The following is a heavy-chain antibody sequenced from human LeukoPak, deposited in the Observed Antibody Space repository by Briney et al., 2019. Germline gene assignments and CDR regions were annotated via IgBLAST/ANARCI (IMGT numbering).Heavy chain of an antibody. D-gene: IGHD6-13*01. Sequence: SETLSLTCSVSGYSISSGYYWGWIRQPPGKGLEWIGSIYHSGNAYYNPSLKSRVTISVDTSKNQFSLKLTSVTAADMAFYYCARSLATYSRSWDSWGQGTLVTVSS. CDR3: ARSLATYSRSWDS. CDR2: IYHSGNA. CDR1: GYSISSGYY. V-gene: IGHV4-38-2*01. J-gene: IGHJ4*02.